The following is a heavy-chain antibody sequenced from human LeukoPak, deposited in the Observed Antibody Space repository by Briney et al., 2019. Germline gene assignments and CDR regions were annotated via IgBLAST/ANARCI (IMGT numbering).Heavy chain of an antibody. CDR3: ARDLPPLTSYDFWSGYYTGLYYYYGMDA. CDR1: GYTFTSYG. V-gene: IGHV1-18*01. Sequence: ASVKVSCKASGYTFTSYGISWVRQAPGQGLEWMGWISAYNGNTNYAQKLQGRVTMTTDTSTSTAYMELRSLRSDDTAVYYCARDLPPLTSYDFWSGYYTGLYYYYGMDAWGQGTTVTVS. J-gene: IGHJ6*02. D-gene: IGHD3-3*01. CDR2: ISAYNGNT.